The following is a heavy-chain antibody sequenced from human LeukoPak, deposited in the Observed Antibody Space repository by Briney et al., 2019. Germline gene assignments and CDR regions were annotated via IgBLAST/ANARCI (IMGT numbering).Heavy chain of an antibody. CDR3: ARAPRVGKYQLLF. Sequence: ASVKVSCKASGYTFTSYDINWVRQATGQGLEWMGWMNPNSGNTGYAQKFQGRVTMTRNTSISTAYIELSSLRSEDTAVYYCARAPRVGKYQLLFWGQGTLVTVSS. CDR2: MNPNSGNT. CDR1: GYTFTSYD. D-gene: IGHD2-2*01. J-gene: IGHJ4*02. V-gene: IGHV1-8*01.